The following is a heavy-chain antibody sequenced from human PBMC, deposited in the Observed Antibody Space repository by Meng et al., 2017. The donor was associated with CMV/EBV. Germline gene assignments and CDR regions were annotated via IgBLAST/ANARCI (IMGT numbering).Heavy chain of an antibody. CDR1: GYTFTSYG. Sequence: ASVKVSCKASGYTFTSYGISWVRQAPGQGLEWMGWISAYNGNTNYAQKLQGRVTMTTDTSTSTAYMELRSLRSDDTAVYYCARDRAAAGSYYYYYGMDVWGQGTTVIVSS. D-gene: IGHD6-13*01. V-gene: IGHV1-18*01. CDR3: ARDRAAAGSYYYYYGMDV. CDR2: ISAYNGNT. J-gene: IGHJ6*02.